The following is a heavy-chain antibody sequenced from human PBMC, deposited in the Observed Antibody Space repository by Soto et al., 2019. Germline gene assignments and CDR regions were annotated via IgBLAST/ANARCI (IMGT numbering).Heavy chain of an antibody. CDR2: ISYDGSNT. J-gene: IGHJ4*02. D-gene: IGHD1-26*01. CDR3: AKEGGLSGSYYISSSYYFDY. V-gene: IGHV3-30*18. CDR1: GFTFSSYG. Sequence: PGGSLRLSCVAPGFTFSSYGMHWVRQAPGKGPECVAIISYDGSNTYYADSVKGRFTISRDNSKNTLYLQMNSLRAEDTSVYYCAKEGGLSGSYYISSSYYFDYWGQGTLVTVSS.